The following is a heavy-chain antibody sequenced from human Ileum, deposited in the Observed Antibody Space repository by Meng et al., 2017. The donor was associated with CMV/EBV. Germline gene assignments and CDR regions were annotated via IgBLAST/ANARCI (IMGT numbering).Heavy chain of an antibody. Sequence: GQRVQSGAEVKRPGASVKVSCKASGYTFTGHYMHWVRQAPGQGLEWMGWINPNSGDTNYAQNFQGRVTMTRDTSISTAYMELTSLRSDDTAVYYCARRAVLGPLPYLDQWGQGTLVTVSS. J-gene: IGHJ4*02. D-gene: IGHD6-19*01. CDR2: INPNSGDT. V-gene: IGHV1-2*02. CDR1: GYTFTGHY. CDR3: ARRAVLGPLPYLDQ.